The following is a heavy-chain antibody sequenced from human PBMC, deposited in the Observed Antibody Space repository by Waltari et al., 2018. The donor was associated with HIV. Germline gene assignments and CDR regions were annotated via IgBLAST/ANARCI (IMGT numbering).Heavy chain of an antibody. CDR3: ARAGSVFGTSPYGMDV. CDR1: GGSISSGAYY. CDR2: IYYSGST. J-gene: IGHJ6*02. V-gene: IGHV4-30-4*01. D-gene: IGHD2-2*01. Sequence: QVQLQESGPGLVKPSQTLSLTCTVSGGSISSGAYYARWIRQPPGKGLAWIGYIYYSGSTYYNPSLKSRVTISVDTSKNQFSLKLSSVSAADTAVYYCARAGSVFGTSPYGMDVWGQGTTVTVSS.